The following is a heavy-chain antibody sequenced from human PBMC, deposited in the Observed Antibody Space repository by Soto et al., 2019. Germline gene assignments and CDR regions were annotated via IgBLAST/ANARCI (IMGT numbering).Heavy chain of an antibody. CDR2: TRSKSDGGTT. CDR1: GFTFSNAW. Sequence: GGSLRLSCAASGFTFSNAWMSWVRQAPGKGLEWVGRTRSKSDGGTTNHAAPAKGRFTISRDDSKNTLYLEMNSLKTEDTAVYYCTTDVARYCGSTNCDTPENWVDPWGQGTRVTSPQ. CDR3: TTDVARYCGSTNCDTPENWVDP. D-gene: IGHD2-2*01. J-gene: IGHJ5*02. V-gene: IGHV3-15*01.